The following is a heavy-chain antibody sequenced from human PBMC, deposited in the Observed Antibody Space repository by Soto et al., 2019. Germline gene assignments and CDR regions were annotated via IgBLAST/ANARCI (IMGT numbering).Heavy chain of an antibody. Sequence: GGSLRLSCAVSGFTFTAFAIHWVRQAPGKGLEWVAVISYDGRDSHYADSVKGRLTISRDNSKNTVFLQINSLTTEDTAVYYCAKDRYFDSYHFDYWGQGTRVTVSS. CDR1: GFTFTAFA. CDR3: AKDRYFDSYHFDY. D-gene: IGHD3-9*01. J-gene: IGHJ4*02. CDR2: ISYDGRDS. V-gene: IGHV3-30*04.